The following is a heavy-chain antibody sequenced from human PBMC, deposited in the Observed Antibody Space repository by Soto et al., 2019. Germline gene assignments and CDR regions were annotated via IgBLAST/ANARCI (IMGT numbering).Heavy chain of an antibody. CDR2: IIPIFGTA. CDR3: ARDLGIVVVTAIPNYYYAMDV. Sequence: QVQLVQSGAEVKKPGSSVKVSCKASGGTFSSYAISWVRQAPGQGVEWMGGIIPIFGTANYAQKFQGRVTITADESTSTAYMELSSLRSEDTAVYYCARDLGIVVVTAIPNYYYAMDVWGQGTTVTVSS. J-gene: IGHJ6*02. D-gene: IGHD2-21*02. V-gene: IGHV1-69*12. CDR1: GGTFSSYA.